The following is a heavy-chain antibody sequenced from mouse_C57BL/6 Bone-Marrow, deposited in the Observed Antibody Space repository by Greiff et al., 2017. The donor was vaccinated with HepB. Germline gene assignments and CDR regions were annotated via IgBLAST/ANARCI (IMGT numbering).Heavy chain of an antibody. Sequence: VQLQQSGAELVRPGASVKLSCTASGFNIKDDYMHWVKQRPEQGLEWIGWIDPENGDTEYASKFQGKATITADTSSNTAYLQLSSLTSEDTAVYYCTTPVVATYWYFDVWGTGTTVTVSS. CDR1: GFNIKDDY. V-gene: IGHV14-4*01. CDR3: TTPVVATYWYFDV. D-gene: IGHD1-1*01. J-gene: IGHJ1*03. CDR2: IDPENGDT.